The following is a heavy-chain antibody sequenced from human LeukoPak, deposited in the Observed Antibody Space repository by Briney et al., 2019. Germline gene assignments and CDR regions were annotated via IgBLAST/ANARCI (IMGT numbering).Heavy chain of an antibody. CDR1: GGSVSSGSYY. J-gene: IGHJ3*02. CDR2: IYYSGST. Sequence: SETLSLTCTVSGGSVSSGSYYWSWIRQPPGKGLEWIGYIYYSGSTNYNPSLKSRVTISVDTSKNQFSLKLSSVTAADTAVYYCARVSSSSWYQEDAFDIWGQGTVVTVSS. V-gene: IGHV4-61*01. D-gene: IGHD6-13*01. CDR3: ARVSSSSWYQEDAFDI.